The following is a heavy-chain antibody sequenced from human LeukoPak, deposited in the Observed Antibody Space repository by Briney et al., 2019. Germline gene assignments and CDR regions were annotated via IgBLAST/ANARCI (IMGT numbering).Heavy chain of an antibody. V-gene: IGHV4-34*01. CDR1: GGSFNGYY. J-gene: IGHJ4*02. CDR3: ARGGYDYVWGSYRPKPFDY. Sequence: SETLSLTCAVYGGSFNGYYWSWIRQPPGKGLEWIGEINHSGSTNYNPSLKSRVTISVDTSKNQFSLKLSSVTAADTAVYYCARGGYDYVWGSYRPKPFDYWGQGTLVTVSS. CDR2: INHSGST. D-gene: IGHD3-16*02.